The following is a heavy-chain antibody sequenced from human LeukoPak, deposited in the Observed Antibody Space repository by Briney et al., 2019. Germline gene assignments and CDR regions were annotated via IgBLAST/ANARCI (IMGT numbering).Heavy chain of an antibody. V-gene: IGHV3-23*01. CDR3: AKTNGYYDL. CDR2: ISGSGDKT. J-gene: IGHJ4*02. CDR1: GFTFSSNG. D-gene: IGHD3-22*01. Sequence: GGSLRLSCAASGFTFSSNGMSWVRKAPGKGLEWVSSISGSGDKTYYADSVKGRFTISRGNSKSTMYLQMNSLRAEGTAVYHCAKTNGYYDLWGQGTLVIVSS.